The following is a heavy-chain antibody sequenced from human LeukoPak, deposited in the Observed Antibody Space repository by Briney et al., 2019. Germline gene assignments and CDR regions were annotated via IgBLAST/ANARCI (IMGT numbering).Heavy chain of an antibody. CDR1: GFTFSSYG. V-gene: IGHV3-23*01. D-gene: IGHD5-18*01. J-gene: IGHJ4*02. CDR2: ISGSGGST. Sequence: GGSLRLSCAASGFTFSSYGMSWVRQAPGKGLEWVSAISGSGGSTYYADSVKGRFTISRDKSKNTLYLHMNSLRAEDTAVYYCAKDGYSSPGGYFDYWGQGTLVTVSS. CDR3: AKDGYSSPGGYFDY.